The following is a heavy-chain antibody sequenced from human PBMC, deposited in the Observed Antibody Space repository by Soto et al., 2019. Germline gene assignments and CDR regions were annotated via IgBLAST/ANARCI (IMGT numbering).Heavy chain of an antibody. CDR1: GGSISSGGYY. J-gene: IGHJ5*02. V-gene: IGHV4-31*03. CDR2: IYYSGST. CDR3: ARASYSYGLRGDWFDP. D-gene: IGHD5-18*01. Sequence: PSETLSLTCTVSGGSISSGGYYWSWIRQHPGKGLEWIGYIYYSGSTYYNPSLKSRVTISVGTSKNQFSLKLSSVTAADTAVYYCARASYSYGLRGDWFDPWGQGTLVTVSS.